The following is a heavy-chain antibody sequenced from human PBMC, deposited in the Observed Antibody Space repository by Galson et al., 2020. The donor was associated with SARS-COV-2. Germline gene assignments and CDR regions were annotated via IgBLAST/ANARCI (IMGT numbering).Heavy chain of an antibody. V-gene: IGHV3-30*04. D-gene: IGHD1-26*01. J-gene: IGHJ4*02. CDR2: VSSAGTYK. CDR1: GFIFGTHS. CDR3: GRNPSRYSDYVGDYIDY. Sequence: QLGESPKIYCAASGFIFGTHSMHWVRQAPGQGLAWVAVVSSAGTYKYYAAYVKGRFTISRDNSKNTLYLHMNSLTPEDTAVYYCGRNPSRYSDYVGDYIDYWGQGTLVAVPA.